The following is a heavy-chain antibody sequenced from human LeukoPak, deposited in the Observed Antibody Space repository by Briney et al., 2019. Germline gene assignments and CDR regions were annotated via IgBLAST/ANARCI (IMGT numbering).Heavy chain of an antibody. CDR3: ARETTVTKIDY. V-gene: IGHV3-48*03. Sequence: PGGSLRLSCAASGFTFIRDEMNWVRQAPGKGLEWVSYITSSGSGVLYADSVKGRFTISRDNTKNSLFLQMNSLRAEDTAVYYCARETTVTKIDYWGQGTLLTVSS. CDR2: ITSSGSGV. CDR1: GFTFIRDE. D-gene: IGHD4-17*01. J-gene: IGHJ4*02.